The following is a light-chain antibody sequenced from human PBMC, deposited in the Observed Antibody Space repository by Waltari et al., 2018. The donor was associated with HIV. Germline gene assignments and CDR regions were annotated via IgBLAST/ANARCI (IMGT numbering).Light chain of an antibody. CDR3: QQYDNSRWT. Sequence: ETILTQSPGTLSLSPGERATLSCRASPSVSSSHLAWYQQKPGQAPRLLVYDASSRATGIADRFSGSGSGTEFILTINGLEPEDFAVYYCQQYDNSRWTFGQGTKVEIK. J-gene: IGKJ1*01. V-gene: IGKV3-20*01. CDR2: DAS. CDR1: PSVSSSH.